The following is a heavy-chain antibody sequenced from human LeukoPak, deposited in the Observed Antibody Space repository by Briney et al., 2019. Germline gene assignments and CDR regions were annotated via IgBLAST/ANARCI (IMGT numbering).Heavy chain of an antibody. CDR3: ARAWVASIGDAFDI. J-gene: IGHJ3*02. CDR2: IYYSGST. CDR1: GGSISSGDYY. D-gene: IGHD2-15*01. Sequence: SETLSLTCTVSGGSISSGDYYWSWIRQPPGKGLEWIGYIYYSGSTYYNPSLKSRVTISVDTSKNQFSLKLSSVTAADTAVYYCARAWVASIGDAFDIWGQGTMVTVSS. V-gene: IGHV4-30-4*01.